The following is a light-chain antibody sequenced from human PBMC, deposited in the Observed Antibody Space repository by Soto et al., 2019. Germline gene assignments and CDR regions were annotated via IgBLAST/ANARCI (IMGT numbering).Light chain of an antibody. Sequence: EIVLTQSPATLCLSPGERATLSCRASQSVSSYLAWYQQKPGQAPRLLIYDASNRATSIPARFSGSGSGTDFTLTISSLEPEDFAVYYCQQRSNWPLTFGGGTKVEIK. V-gene: IGKV3-11*01. J-gene: IGKJ4*01. CDR2: DAS. CDR1: QSVSSY. CDR3: QQRSNWPLT.